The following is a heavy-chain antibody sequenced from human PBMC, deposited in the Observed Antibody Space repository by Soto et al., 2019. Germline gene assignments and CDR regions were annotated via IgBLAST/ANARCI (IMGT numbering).Heavy chain of an antibody. D-gene: IGHD6-6*01. CDR2: IWYDGSNK. Sequence: QVQLVESGGGVVQPGRSLRLSCAASGFTFSSYGMHWVRQAPGKGLEWVAVIWYDGSNKYYADSVKGRFTISRDNSKNTLYLQMNSLRAEDTAVYYCARGSNTEYSSPLEGNNWFDPWGQGTLVTVSS. CDR1: GFTFSSYG. V-gene: IGHV3-33*01. CDR3: ARGSNTEYSSPLEGNNWFDP. J-gene: IGHJ5*02.